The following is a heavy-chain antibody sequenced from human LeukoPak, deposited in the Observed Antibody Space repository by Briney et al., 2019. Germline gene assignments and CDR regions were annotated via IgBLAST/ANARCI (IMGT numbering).Heavy chain of an antibody. CDR2: INSDGSIT. J-gene: IGHJ4*02. V-gene: IGHV3-74*01. CDR3: VRALNGNTDY. CDR1: GFTFSNYW. Sequence: VGSLRLSCAASGFTFSNYWMHWVRQVPGKGLVWVSRINSDGSITTYADSVKGRFTISRDNAQNTLYLQMNSLRADDTAVYYCVRALNGNTDYWGQGTLVAASS. D-gene: IGHD3-9*01.